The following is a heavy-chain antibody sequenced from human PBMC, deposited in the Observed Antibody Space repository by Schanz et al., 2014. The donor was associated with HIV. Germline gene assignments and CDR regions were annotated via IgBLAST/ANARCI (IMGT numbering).Heavy chain of an antibody. Sequence: QVQLVESGGGVVQPGRSLRLSCAASGFTFDNYGMNWVRQTPGKGLEWVAVISYDGRNKKSANSVKGRFTISRDNAKNSLYLEMNSLRAEDTAVYYCAREKSDWYLIDYYYYYGMDVWGQGTTVTVSS. D-gene: IGHD2-21*02. J-gene: IGHJ6*02. CDR1: GFTFDNYG. V-gene: IGHV3-30*03. CDR2: ISYDGRNK. CDR3: AREKSDWYLIDYYYYYGMDV.